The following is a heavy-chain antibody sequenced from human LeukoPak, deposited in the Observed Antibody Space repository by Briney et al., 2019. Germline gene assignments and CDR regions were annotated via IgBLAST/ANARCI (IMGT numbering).Heavy chain of an antibody. CDR2: INPNSGGT. CDR3: ARGGGEYYDYVWGSYQTGYAFDI. Sequence: ASVKVSCKASGYTFIGNYMHWVRQAPGQGLEWMGWINPNSGGTNYAQKFQGRVTMTRDTSISTAYMELSRLRSDDTAVYYCARGGGEYYDYVWGSYQTGYAFDIWGQGTMVTVSS. J-gene: IGHJ3*02. V-gene: IGHV1-2*02. D-gene: IGHD3-16*01. CDR1: GYTFIGNY.